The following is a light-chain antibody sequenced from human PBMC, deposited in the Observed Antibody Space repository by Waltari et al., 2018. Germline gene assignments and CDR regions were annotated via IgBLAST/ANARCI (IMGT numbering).Light chain of an antibody. J-gene: IGLJ3*02. CDR2: SNN. V-gene: IGLV1-44*01. Sequence: QSVLTQPPSASGTPGQRVPLSCSGRRSNIGSTTVNWYQQLPGTAPKLLIYSNNQRPSGVPDRFSGSKSGTSASLAISGLQSEDEADYYCAAWDDSLNGVFGGGTKLTVL. CDR3: AAWDDSLNGV. CDR1: RSNIGSTT.